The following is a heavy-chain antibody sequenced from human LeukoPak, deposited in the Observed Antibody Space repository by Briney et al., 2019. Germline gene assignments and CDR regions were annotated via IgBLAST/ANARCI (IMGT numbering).Heavy chain of an antibody. Sequence: GGSLRLSCAASGFTFSTYAMSWVRQAPGKGLEWVSGVSGSGGSIYYADSVKGRFTISRDNSENTLYLQMNSLRAEDTAVYYCAECFVVGSGPLNYWGQGTLVTVSP. V-gene: IGHV3-23*01. CDR2: VSGSGGSI. CDR3: AECFVVGSGPLNY. J-gene: IGHJ4*02. CDR1: GFTFSTYA. D-gene: IGHD3-10*01.